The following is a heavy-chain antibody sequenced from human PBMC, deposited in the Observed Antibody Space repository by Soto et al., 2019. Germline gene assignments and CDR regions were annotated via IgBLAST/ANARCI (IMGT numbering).Heavy chain of an antibody. Sequence: QVQLVQSGAEVKKPGSSVTVSCKASGGTFSSYAISWVRQAPGQGLEWMGRIIPFIGTANYAQKFQGRVTITADESPSPAYMELTSLRSEDTAVYYWARVVMTTVPASYYYGMDVWGHGTTVTVSS. CDR3: ARVVMTTVPASYYYGMDV. J-gene: IGHJ6*02. V-gene: IGHV1-69*18. CDR1: GGTFSSYA. CDR2: IIPFIGTA. D-gene: IGHD4-4*01.